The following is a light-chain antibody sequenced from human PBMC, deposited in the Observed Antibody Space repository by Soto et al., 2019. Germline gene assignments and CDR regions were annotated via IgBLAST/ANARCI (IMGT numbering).Light chain of an antibody. V-gene: IGKV3-11*01. CDR2: DAS. CDR3: QQRSNWIT. J-gene: IGKJ5*01. CDR1: QSIDTN. Sequence: EIVLTQSPVTLSLSPGEGATLSCKASQSIDTNLGWYQQKPGQVPRLLIYDASLRATGIPARFTGSGSGTDFTLTISSLEPEDFAVYYCQQRSNWITFGQGTRLEIK.